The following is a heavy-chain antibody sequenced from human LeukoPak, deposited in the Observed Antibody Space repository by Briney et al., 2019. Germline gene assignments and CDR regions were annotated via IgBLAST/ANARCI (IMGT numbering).Heavy chain of an antibody. J-gene: IGHJ3*01. CDR2: VYSGGST. D-gene: IGHD3-22*01. V-gene: IGHV3-53*01. CDR3: AGGHSSGSYFNAYHL. CDR1: EFTVSSNS. Sequence: GGSLRLSCAASEFTVSSNSMSWVRQAPGKGLEWVSGVYSGGSTFYADSVKGRFTISRDSSKNTLYLQMNTLRAEDTAVYYCAGGHSSGSYFNAYHLWGQGTMVTVSS.